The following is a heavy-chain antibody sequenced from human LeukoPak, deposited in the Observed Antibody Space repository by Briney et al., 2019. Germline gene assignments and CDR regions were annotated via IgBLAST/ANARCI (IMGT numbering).Heavy chain of an antibody. V-gene: IGHV3-48*01. CDR2: ITGSSSTI. D-gene: IGHD6-13*01. CDR3: AREPTYTSTWYTSCDY. Sequence: PGGSLRLSCAASGITIRNYGMNWVRQAPGKGLEWVSYITGSSSTIYYADSVKGRFTISRDNAKNSLYLQMNSLRAEDTAVYYCAREPTYTSTWYTSCDYWGQGILVTVSS. J-gene: IGHJ4*02. CDR1: GITIRNYG.